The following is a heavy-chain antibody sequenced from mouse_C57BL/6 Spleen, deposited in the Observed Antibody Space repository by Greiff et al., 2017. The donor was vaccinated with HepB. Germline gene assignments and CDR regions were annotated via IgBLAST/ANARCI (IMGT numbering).Heavy chain of an antibody. CDR3: ARESPYYSKEDYFDY. Sequence: QVQLQQPGAELVKPGASVKLSCKASGYTFTSYWMQWVKQRPGQGLEWIGEIDPSDSYTNYNQKFKGKATLTVDTSSSTAYMQLSSLTSEDSAVYYCARESPYYSKEDYFDYWGQGTTLTVSS. V-gene: IGHV1-50*01. CDR2: IDPSDSYT. CDR1: GYTFTSYW. J-gene: IGHJ2*01. D-gene: IGHD2-5*01.